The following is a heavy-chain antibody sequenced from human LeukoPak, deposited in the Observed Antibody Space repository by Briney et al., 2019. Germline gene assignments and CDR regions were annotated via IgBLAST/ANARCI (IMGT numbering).Heavy chain of an antibody. Sequence: SETLSLTCTVSGGSISSSSYYWGWIRQPPGKGLEWIGSIYYSGSTYYNPSLKSRVTISVDTSKNQFSLKLSSVTAADTAVYYCARDGGLRRWELSTIYNYALDVWGQGTTVIVSS. CDR1: GGSISSSSYY. CDR2: IYYSGST. D-gene: IGHD1-26*01. J-gene: IGHJ6*02. V-gene: IGHV4-39*07. CDR3: ARDGGLRRWELSTIYNYALDV.